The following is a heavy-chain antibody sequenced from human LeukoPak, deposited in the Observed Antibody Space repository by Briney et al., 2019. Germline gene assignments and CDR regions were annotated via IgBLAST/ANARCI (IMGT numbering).Heavy chain of an antibody. J-gene: IGHJ3*02. Sequence: SETLSLTCTVSGGSISSYYWSWIRQPPGKGLEWIGYIYYSGSTNYNPSLKSRVTISVDTSKNQFSLKLSSVTAADTAVYYCARESYYDFWSGYSDAFDIWGQGTMVTASS. CDR3: ARESYYDFWSGYSDAFDI. CDR1: GGSISSYY. D-gene: IGHD3-3*01. CDR2: IYYSGST. V-gene: IGHV4-59*01.